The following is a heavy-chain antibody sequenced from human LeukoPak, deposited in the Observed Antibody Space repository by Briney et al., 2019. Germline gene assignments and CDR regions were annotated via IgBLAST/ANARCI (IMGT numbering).Heavy chain of an antibody. CDR2: IWYDGSNK. V-gene: IGHV3-33*06. CDR3: AKVRDGYNSPIDY. D-gene: IGHD5-24*01. CDR1: GFTFSSYG. J-gene: IGHJ4*02. Sequence: GGSLRLSCAASGFTFSSYGMHWVRQAPGKGLEWVAVIWYDGSNKYYADSVKGRFTISRDNSKNTLYLQMNSLRAEDTAIYYCAKVRDGYNSPIDYWGQGTLVTVSS.